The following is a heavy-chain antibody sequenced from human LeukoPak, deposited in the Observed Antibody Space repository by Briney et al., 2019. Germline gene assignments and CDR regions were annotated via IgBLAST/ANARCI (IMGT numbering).Heavy chain of an antibody. CDR3: ARASSSGNFDY. J-gene: IGHJ4*02. CDR2: INPSGGSS. D-gene: IGHD3-22*01. CDR1: GYTFTSYY. Sequence: ASVKVSCKASGYTFTSYYMHWVRQAPGQGLEWMGIINPSGGSSSYAQKFQGRVTMTRDTSTSTVYMELSSLRSEDTAVYYCARASSSGNFDYWGQGTLVTVSS. V-gene: IGHV1-46*01.